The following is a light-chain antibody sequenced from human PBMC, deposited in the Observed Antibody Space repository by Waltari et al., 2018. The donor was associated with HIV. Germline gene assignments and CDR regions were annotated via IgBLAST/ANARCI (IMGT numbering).Light chain of an antibody. Sequence: QSALTQPASVSGSPGQSIPISCPGTSSDGGGYNYVSWYQQHPGKAPKLMIYDINKRPSGVSNRFSGSKSGNTASLTISGVQAEDEADYYCCSHAGTTTLVFGGGTKLTVL. V-gene: IGLV2-23*02. CDR2: DIN. J-gene: IGLJ2*01. CDR1: SSDGGGYNY. CDR3: CSHAGTTTLV.